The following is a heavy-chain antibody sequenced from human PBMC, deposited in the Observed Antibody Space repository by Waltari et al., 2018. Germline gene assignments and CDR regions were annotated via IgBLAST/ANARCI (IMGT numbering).Heavy chain of an antibody. CDR3: ARERSPPSKDTTGFDY. CDR2: IIPILCIA. D-gene: IGHD4-4*01. Sequence: QVQLVQSGAEVKKPGSSVKVSCKASGGTFSSYAISWVRQAPGQGLEWMGGIIPILCIANYAQKFQGRVTITADESTSTAYMELSSLRSEDTAVYYCARERSPPSKDTTGFDYWGQGTLVTVSS. CDR1: GGTFSSYA. J-gene: IGHJ4*02. V-gene: IGHV1-69*04.